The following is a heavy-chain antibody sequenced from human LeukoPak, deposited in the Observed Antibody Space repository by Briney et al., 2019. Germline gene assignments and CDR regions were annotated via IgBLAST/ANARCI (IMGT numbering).Heavy chain of an antibody. Sequence: SETLSLTCTVSALSISSYYWGWIRQPPGKGLEWIGSIYHSGSTYYNPSLKSRVTTSVDTSNNQFSLKLRSVTAADTAVYYCALGELFRGWFDPWGQGTLVTVSS. CDR2: IYHSGST. CDR1: ALSISSYY. D-gene: IGHD3-10*01. J-gene: IGHJ5*02. V-gene: IGHV4-38-2*02. CDR3: ALGELFRGWFDP.